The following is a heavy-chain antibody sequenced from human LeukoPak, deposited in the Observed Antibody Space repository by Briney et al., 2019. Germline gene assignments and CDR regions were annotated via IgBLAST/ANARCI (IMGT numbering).Heavy chain of an antibody. D-gene: IGHD3-10*01. CDR2: IRYDGSNK. CDR3: AKDGDGSGSYYFYIDY. V-gene: IGHV3-30*02. J-gene: IGHJ4*02. CDR1: GFSFSTYG. Sequence: PGGSLRLSCAASGFSFSTYGMHWVRQAPGAGLEWVAFIRYDGSNKYYADSVKARFTISRDNSKNTLYLQMNSLRGEDTAVYYCAKDGDGSGSYYFYIDYWGQGTLVTVSS.